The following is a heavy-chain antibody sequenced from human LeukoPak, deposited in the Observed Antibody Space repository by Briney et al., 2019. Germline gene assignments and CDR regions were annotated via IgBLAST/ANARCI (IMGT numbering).Heavy chain of an antibody. CDR2: ISYDGSNK. J-gene: IGHJ4*02. V-gene: IGHV3-30-3*01. D-gene: IGHD5-24*01. CDR1: GFTFSSYA. Sequence: GGSLRLSCAASGFTFSSYAMHWVRQAPGKGPEWVAVISYDGSNKYYADSVKGRFTISRDNSKNTLYLQMNSLRAEDTAVYYCARVLEMATNFDYWGQGTLVTVSS. CDR3: ARVLEMATNFDY.